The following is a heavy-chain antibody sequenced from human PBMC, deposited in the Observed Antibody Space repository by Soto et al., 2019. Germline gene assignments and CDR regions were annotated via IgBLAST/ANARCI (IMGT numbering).Heavy chain of an antibody. Sequence: EVQLVESGGGLVQPGGSLRLSCAASGFTFSSYSMNWVRQAPGKGLEWVSYISSSSSTIYYADSVKGRFTISRDNAKNSLYLRMNSLRDEDTAVYYCARGGLILGYCSSTSCYRFDYWGQGTLVTVSS. CDR2: ISSSSSTI. J-gene: IGHJ4*02. CDR3: ARGGLILGYCSSTSCYRFDY. CDR1: GFTFSSYS. D-gene: IGHD2-2*01. V-gene: IGHV3-48*02.